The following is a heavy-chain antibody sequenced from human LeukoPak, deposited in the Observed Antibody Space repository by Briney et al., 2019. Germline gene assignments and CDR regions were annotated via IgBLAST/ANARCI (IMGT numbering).Heavy chain of an antibody. CDR2: INHSGST. CDR3: ARASYYYDSSGYYYYFDY. V-gene: IGHV4-34*01. J-gene: IGHJ4*02. Sequence: SETLSLTCAVYGGSFSGYYWSWIRQPPGKGLEWIGEINHSGSTNYNPSLKSRVTISVDTSKNQFSLKLSSVTAADTAVYYCARASYYYDSSGYYYYFDYWGQGTLVTVSS. CDR1: GGSFSGYY. D-gene: IGHD3-22*01.